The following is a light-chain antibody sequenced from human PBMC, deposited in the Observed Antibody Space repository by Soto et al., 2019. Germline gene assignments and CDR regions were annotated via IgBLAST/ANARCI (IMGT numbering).Light chain of an antibody. CDR3: QQYGSSIT. CDR2: GKS. CDR1: QSVPRSY. V-gene: IGKV3-20*01. Sequence: EIVLPQSPGTTSLSPGESATLSRRASQSVPRSYLAWSQQKPGKAPRLLIYGKSSRATGIPDRFSGSGSGTDLTLTITRLEPEDFAVFYCQQYGSSITVGQGTRLEI. J-gene: IGKJ5*01.